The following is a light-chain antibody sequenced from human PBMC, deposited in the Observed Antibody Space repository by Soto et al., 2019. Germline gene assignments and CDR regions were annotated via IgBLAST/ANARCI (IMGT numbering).Light chain of an antibody. CDR2: DAT. J-gene: IGKJ4*01. CDR3: QQYDNLQLT. V-gene: IGKV1-33*01. CDR1: QDISNY. Sequence: DIQMTQSPSSLSASVGDRVTITCQASQDISNYLNWYQQEPGKAPKLLIYDATNLETGVPSRFSESGSGKDFAFTISSLQPEDIATYYGQQYDNLQLTFGGGTKVEIK.